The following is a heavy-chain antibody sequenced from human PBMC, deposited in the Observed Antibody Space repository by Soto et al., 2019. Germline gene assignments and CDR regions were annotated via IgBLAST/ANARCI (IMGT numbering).Heavy chain of an antibody. CDR2: ITTNGDSP. Sequence: GGSLRLSCAASGFIFSNYAMHWVRQAPGKGLEYVSAITTNGDSPFYANSVKGRFTISRDNSKNTLYLQVGSLRAEDMAVYYCVREYCSGGACQLFFDFWGQGTLVTVSS. J-gene: IGHJ4*02. CDR1: GFIFSNYA. CDR3: VREYCSGGACQLFFDF. V-gene: IGHV3-64*01. D-gene: IGHD2-15*01.